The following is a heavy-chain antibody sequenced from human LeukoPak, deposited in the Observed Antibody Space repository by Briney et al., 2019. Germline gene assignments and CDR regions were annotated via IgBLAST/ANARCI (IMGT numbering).Heavy chain of an antibody. Sequence: GGSLRLSCAASGFTFSDYYMSWIRQASGKGLEWVSYISSSGSTIYYADSVKGRFTISRDNAKNSLYLQMNSLRAEDTAVYYCARDSSGGNYYYYYYGMDVWGQGTTVTVSS. V-gene: IGHV3-11*01. D-gene: IGHD4-23*01. CDR2: ISSSGSTI. J-gene: IGHJ6*02. CDR1: GFTFSDYY. CDR3: ARDSSGGNYYYYYYGMDV.